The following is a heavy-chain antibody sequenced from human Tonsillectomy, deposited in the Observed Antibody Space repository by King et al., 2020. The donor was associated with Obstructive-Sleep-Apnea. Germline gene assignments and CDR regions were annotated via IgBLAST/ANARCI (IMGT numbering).Heavy chain of an antibody. D-gene: IGHD1-26*01. J-gene: IGHJ4*02. CDR1: GYSFFSHW. CDR3: AGHSISGDSLY. CDR2: IDPADSYT. Sequence: EFQLVQSGAEVKKPGESLRISCKGSGYSFFSHWISWGRQMPGKGLEWMGSIDPADSYTNYSPSFQGPVTISPDNSLSTAYLQWSSLKASDTAMYYCAGHSISGDSLYWGQGTLVTVSS. V-gene: IGHV5-10-1*01.